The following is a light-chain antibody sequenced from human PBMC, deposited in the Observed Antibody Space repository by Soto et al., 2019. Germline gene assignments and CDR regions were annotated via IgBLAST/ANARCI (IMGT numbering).Light chain of an antibody. CDR1: QSVSSNY. CDR2: GAS. V-gene: IGKV3-20*01. Sequence: IVLTQSPGTLSLSPGERATLSCRASQSVSSNYLAWYQQKPGQAPRLLIYGASSRATGTPDRFSGSGSGTDFTLTISRLEPEDFAVYHCQQYITAPETFGQGTKVEIK. CDR3: QQYITAPET. J-gene: IGKJ1*01.